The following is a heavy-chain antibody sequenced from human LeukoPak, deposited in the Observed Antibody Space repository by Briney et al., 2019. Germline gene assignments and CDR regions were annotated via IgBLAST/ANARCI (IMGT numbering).Heavy chain of an antibody. CDR1: GFTFSNYW. CDR3: ARDRYCTTTRCSDY. V-gene: IGHV3-74*03. Sequence: GGSLRLSCAASGFTFSNYWMHWVRQAPGKGLVWVSRISTDGSSTTYADSVKGRFTISRDNAKNTLYLKMNSLRAEDTAVYYCARDRYCTTTRCSDYWGQGTLVTVSS. D-gene: IGHD2-2*01. CDR2: ISTDGSST. J-gene: IGHJ4*02.